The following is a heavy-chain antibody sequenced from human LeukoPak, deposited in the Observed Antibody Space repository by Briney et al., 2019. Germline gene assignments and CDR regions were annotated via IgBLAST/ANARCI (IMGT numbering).Heavy chain of an antibody. CDR3: ARADYGDSYYYYGMDV. CDR2: ISGGGGNT. V-gene: IGHV3-23*01. Sequence: PGGSLRLSCAASGFTFSSYAMSWVRQAPGKGLEWVSLISGGGGNTYYADSVKGRFTISRDNSKNTLYLQMNSLRAEDTAVYYCARADYGDSYYYYGMDVWGQGTTVTVSS. J-gene: IGHJ6*02. CDR1: GFTFSSYA. D-gene: IGHD4-17*01.